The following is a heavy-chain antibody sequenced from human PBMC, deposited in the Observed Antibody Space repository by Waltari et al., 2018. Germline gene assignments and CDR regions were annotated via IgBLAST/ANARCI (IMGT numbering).Heavy chain of an antibody. CDR3: ARWSVSGSYYDY. J-gene: IGHJ4*02. Sequence: EVQLLESGRDLVQPGGALRLCCTGSGFSFSNYGLTWVRQAPGKCLEWVSGISRDGGATFYGGAVKGRSTISRDNSKNTVYLEINSLRVEDTAKYYCARWSVSGSYYDYWGQGILVAVSS. CDR2: ISRDGGAT. CDR1: GFSFSNYG. V-gene: IGHV3-23*01. D-gene: IGHD3-10*01.